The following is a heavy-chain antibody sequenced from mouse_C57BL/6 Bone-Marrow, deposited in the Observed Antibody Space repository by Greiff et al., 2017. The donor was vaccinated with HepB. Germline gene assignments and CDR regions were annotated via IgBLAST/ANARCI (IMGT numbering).Heavy chain of an antibody. V-gene: IGHV5-17*01. J-gene: IGHJ2*01. D-gene: IGHD3-3*01. CDR1: GFTFSDYG. CDR2: ISSGSSTI. CDR3: ARPGDDYFDY. Sequence: EVMLVESGGGLVKPGGSLKLSCAASGFTFSDYGMHWVRQAPEKGLEWVAYISSGSSTIYYADTVKGRFTISRDNAKNTLFLQMTSLRSEDTAMYDCARPGDDYFDYWGQGTTLTVSS.